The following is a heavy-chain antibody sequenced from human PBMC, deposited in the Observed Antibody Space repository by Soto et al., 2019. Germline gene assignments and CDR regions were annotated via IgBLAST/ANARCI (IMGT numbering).Heavy chain of an antibody. V-gene: IGHV4-39*01. CDR3: ARHDDLYTSFDY. D-gene: IGHD2-2*02. Sequence: QLQLQESGPGLVKPSETVSLTCAVSGASVSSTSYYWAWIRQPPGRGLEWVGTSHSSGSSYYNPSLQSRVTISLDTSKNQCSRRLTSVTAPDTAVYFCARHDDLYTSFDYWGQGTLLSVSS. J-gene: IGHJ4*02. CDR1: GASVSSTSYY. CDR2: SHSSGSS.